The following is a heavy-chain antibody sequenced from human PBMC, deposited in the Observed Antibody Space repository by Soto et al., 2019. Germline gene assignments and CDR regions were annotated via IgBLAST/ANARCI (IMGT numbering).Heavy chain of an antibody. J-gene: IGHJ6*02. D-gene: IGHD2-15*01. CDR2: IYYSGST. V-gene: IGHV4-39*01. CDR3: VAVPYYYYGMDV. CDR1: GGSSSSSSYY. Sequence: SETLPLTWTVSGGSSSSSSYYWGWIRQPPGKGLEWIGSIYYSGSTYYNPSLKSRVTISVDTSKNQFSLKLSSVTAADTAVYYGVAVPYYYYGMDVWGQGTTVTVSS.